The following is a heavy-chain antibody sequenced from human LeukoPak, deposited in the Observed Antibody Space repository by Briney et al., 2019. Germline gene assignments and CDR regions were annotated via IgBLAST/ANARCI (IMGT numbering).Heavy chain of an antibody. Sequence: ASVKVSCKASGYTFTGYYMHWVRQAPGQGLEWMGWINPNSGGTNYAQKIQGRVTMTRDTSISTAYMELSRLRSDDTAVYYCARGWGKYYSFDYWGQGTLVTVSS. J-gene: IGHJ4*02. CDR2: INPNSGGT. CDR1: GYTFTGYY. D-gene: IGHD3-16*01. V-gene: IGHV1-2*02. CDR3: ARGWGKYYSFDY.